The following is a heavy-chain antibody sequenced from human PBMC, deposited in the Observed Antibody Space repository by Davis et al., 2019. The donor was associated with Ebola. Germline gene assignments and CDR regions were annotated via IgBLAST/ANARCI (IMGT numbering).Heavy chain of an antibody. D-gene: IGHD4-17*01. CDR2: VYYSGST. J-gene: IGHJ4*02. CDR1: GGSISSHY. CDR3: ARDSYGDYTLDY. Sequence: MPSETLSLTCTVSGGSISSHYWSWIRQPPGKGLEWIGYVYYSGSTNYNPSLKSRVTISVDTSKNQFSLKLSSVTAADTAVYYCARDSYGDYTLDYWGQGTLVTVSS. V-gene: IGHV4-59*11.